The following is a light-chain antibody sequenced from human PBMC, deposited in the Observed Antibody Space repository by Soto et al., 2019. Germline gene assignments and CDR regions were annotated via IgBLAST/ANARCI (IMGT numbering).Light chain of an antibody. Sequence: EIVLTQSPATLSLSPGERATLSCRASQSVSSYLAWYQQKPGQAPRLLIYDASNRATGIPARFSGSESGTDFTLTISSLEPEDFAVYYCQQRSNWRSTFGGGTKVEIK. V-gene: IGKV3-11*01. CDR2: DAS. J-gene: IGKJ4*01. CDR3: QQRSNWRST. CDR1: QSVSSY.